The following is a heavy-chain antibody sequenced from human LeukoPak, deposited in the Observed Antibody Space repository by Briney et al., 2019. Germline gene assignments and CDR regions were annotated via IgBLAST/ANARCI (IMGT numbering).Heavy chain of an antibody. CDR2: INHSGST. CDR1: GGSFSGYY. Sequence: PSETLSLTCAVYGGSFSGYYWSWIRQPPGKGLEWIGEINHSGSTNYNPSLKSRIAISVDTSKNQFSLKLSSVTVADTAVYYCARLNTYGMDVWGQGTTVTVSS. CDR3: ARLNTYGMDV. D-gene: IGHD1/OR15-1a*01. V-gene: IGHV4-34*01. J-gene: IGHJ6*02.